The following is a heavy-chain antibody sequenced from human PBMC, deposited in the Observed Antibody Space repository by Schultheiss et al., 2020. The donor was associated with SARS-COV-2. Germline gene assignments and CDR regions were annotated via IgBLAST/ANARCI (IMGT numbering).Heavy chain of an antibody. Sequence: SQTLSLTCAVSGYSISSGYYWGWIRQPPGKGLQWIGEINHSGSANYNPSLKSRVTMSIDTSKNQFSLKLRSVTAADTAVYYCARSGPYYYGSGSYSYWGQGTLVTVSS. CDR2: INHSGSA. J-gene: IGHJ4*02. CDR3: ARSGPYYYGSGSYSY. CDR1: GYSISSGYY. D-gene: IGHD3-10*01. V-gene: IGHV4-38-2*01.